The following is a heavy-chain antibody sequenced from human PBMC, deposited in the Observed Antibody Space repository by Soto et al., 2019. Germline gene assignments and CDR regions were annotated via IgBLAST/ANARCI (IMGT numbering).Heavy chain of an antibody. CDR2: ISAYNGNT. J-gene: IGHJ6*02. Sequence: ASVKVSCKASGYTFTSYGISWVRQAPGQGLEWMGWISAYNGNTNYAQKLQGRVTMTTDTSTSTAYMELRSLRSDDTAVYYCARIITNRVRGVNYGMDVWGQGTTVTVSS. D-gene: IGHD3-10*01. CDR1: GYTFTSYG. V-gene: IGHV1-18*01. CDR3: ARIITNRVRGVNYGMDV.